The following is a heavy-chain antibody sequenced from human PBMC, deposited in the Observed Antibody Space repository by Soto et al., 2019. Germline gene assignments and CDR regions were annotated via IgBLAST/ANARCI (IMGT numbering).Heavy chain of an antibody. V-gene: IGHV3-30*18. CDR1: GFTFSSYG. CDR2: ISYDGSNK. CDR3: AKGVYSGSYGPPSFFDY. Sequence: PGGSLRLSCAASGFTFSSYGMHWVRQAPGKGLEWVAVISYDGSNKYYADSVKGRFTISRDNSKNTLYLQMNSLRAEDTAVYYCAKGVYSGSYGPPSFFDYWGQGTLVTVSS. D-gene: IGHD1-26*01. J-gene: IGHJ4*02.